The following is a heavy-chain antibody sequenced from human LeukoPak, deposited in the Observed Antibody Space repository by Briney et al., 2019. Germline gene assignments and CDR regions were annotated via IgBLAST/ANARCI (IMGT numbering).Heavy chain of an antibody. CDR2: INPNSGGT. D-gene: IGHD3-10*01. CDR1: GYTFSGYY. V-gene: IGHV1-2*02. CDR3: ASSLQAGSGRH. J-gene: IGHJ4*02. Sequence: ASVKVSCKASGYTFSGYYMNWVRQAPGQGLEWMGWINPNSGGTNYAQKFQGRVTMTRDTSISIAYMDLSRLRSDDTAVYYCASSLQAGSGRHWGQGTLVTVSS.